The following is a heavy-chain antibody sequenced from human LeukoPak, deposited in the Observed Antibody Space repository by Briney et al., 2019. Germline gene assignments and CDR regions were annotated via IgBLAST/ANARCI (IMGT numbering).Heavy chain of an antibody. CDR1: GYTFTGYY. J-gene: IGHJ5*02. CDR3: ARDPMDCSSTSCYLDWFDP. Sequence: ASVKVSCKAPGYTFTGYYMHWVRQAPGQGLEWMGWINPNSGGTNYAQKFQGRVTMTRDTSISTAYMELSRLRSDDTAVYYCARDPMDCSSTSCYLDWFDPWGQGTLVTVSS. D-gene: IGHD2-2*01. CDR2: INPNSGGT. V-gene: IGHV1-2*02.